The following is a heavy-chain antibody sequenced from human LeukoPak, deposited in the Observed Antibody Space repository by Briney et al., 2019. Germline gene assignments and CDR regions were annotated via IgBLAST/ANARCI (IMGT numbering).Heavy chain of an antibody. CDR3: ARTQQLVLRSPLDP. Sequence: GASAKVSCKASGYTFTNYDIHWVRQATGQGLEWMGWMNPYSANTGYAQTFQGRITITRNTSISTAYMELSNLKSEDTAVYYCARTQQLVLRSPLDPWGQGTLVTVSS. J-gene: IGHJ5*02. CDR1: GYTFTNYD. V-gene: IGHV1-8*03. D-gene: IGHD6-13*01. CDR2: MNPYSANT.